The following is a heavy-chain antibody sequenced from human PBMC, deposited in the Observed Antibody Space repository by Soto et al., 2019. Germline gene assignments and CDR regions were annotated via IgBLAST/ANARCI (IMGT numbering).Heavy chain of an antibody. CDR1: GGSISSSSYY. CDR3: ARHQGYCSGGSCYHPYNWFDP. D-gene: IGHD2-15*01. J-gene: IGHJ5*02. CDR2: IYYSGST. Sequence: SETLSLTCTVSGGSISSSSYYWGWIRQPPGKGLEWIGSIYYSGSTYYNPSLKSRVTISVDTSKNQFSLKLSSVTAADTAVYYCARHQGYCSGGSCYHPYNWFDPWGQGTLVTVSS. V-gene: IGHV4-39*01.